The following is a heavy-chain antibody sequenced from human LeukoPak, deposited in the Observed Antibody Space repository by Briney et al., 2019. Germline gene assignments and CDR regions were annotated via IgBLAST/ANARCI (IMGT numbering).Heavy chain of an antibody. D-gene: IGHD3-3*01. CDR1: GGSITGSNYY. J-gene: IGHJ4*02. CDR2: IYYSGST. CDR3: ARQNVWVLRFSL. V-gene: IGHV4-39*01. Sequence: SETLSLTCIVSGGSITGSNYYWGWVRQPPGKGLEWIGSIYYSGSTYYNPSLKSRVTISVDTSKNQFSLKLSSVTAADTAVYYCARQNVWVLRFSLWGQGTLVTVSS.